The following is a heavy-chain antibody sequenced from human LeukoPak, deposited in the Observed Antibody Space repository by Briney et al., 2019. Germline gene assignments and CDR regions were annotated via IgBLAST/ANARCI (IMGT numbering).Heavy chain of an antibody. J-gene: IGHJ4*02. Sequence: AGGSLRLSCAASGFTFSSYGMHWVRQAPGKGLEWVAVISYDGSNKYYADSVKGRFTISRDNSKNTLYLQMNSLRAEDTAVYYCAKEGSHSWGFFDYWGQGTLVTVSS. CDR3: AKEGSHSWGFFDY. V-gene: IGHV3-30*18. CDR2: ISYDGSNK. CDR1: GFTFSSYG. D-gene: IGHD2-2*01.